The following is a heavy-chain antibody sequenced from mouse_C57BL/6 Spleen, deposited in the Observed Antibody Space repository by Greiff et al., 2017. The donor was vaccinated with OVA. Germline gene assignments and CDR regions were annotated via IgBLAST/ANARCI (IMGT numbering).Heavy chain of an antibody. CDR3: ARDPIGVYFDY. J-gene: IGHJ2*01. V-gene: IGHV3-6*01. Sequence: EVKLQESGPGLVKPSQSLSLTCSVTGYSITSGYYWNWIRQFPGNKLEWMGYISYDGSNNYNPSLKNRISITRDTSKNQFFLKLNSVTTEDTATYYCARDPIGVYFDYWGQGTTLTVSS. CDR2: ISYDGSN. D-gene: IGHD6-5*01. CDR1: GYSITSGYY.